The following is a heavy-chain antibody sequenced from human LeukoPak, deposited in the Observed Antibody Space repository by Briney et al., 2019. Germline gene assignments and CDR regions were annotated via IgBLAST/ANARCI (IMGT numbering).Heavy chain of an antibody. CDR3: ARAVEIKGDPAPLDP. D-gene: IGHD2-21*02. J-gene: IGHJ5*02. Sequence: SETLSLTCTVSGGSILTGDYYWSWIRQSPGKGLEWIGYIYYTGNTYYIPSLKSRVTISVDTSKNQFSLKLSSVTAADTAVYYCARAVEIKGDPAPLDPWGQGTLVTVSS. V-gene: IGHV4-30-4*02. CDR2: IYYTGNT. CDR1: GGSILTGDYY.